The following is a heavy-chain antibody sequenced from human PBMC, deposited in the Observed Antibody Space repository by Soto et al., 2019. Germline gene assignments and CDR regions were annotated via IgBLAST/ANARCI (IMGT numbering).Heavy chain of an antibody. CDR1: GGSISSSSYY. V-gene: IGHV4-39*01. J-gene: IGHJ4*02. CDR3: ARTHRGSYFDY. Sequence: PSETLSLTCTVSGGSISSSSYYWGWIRQPPGKGLEWIGSIYYSGSTYYNPSLKSRVTISVDTSKNQFSLKLSSVTAADTAVYYCARTHRGSYFDYWGQGTLVTVSS. CDR2: IYYSGST. D-gene: IGHD1-26*01.